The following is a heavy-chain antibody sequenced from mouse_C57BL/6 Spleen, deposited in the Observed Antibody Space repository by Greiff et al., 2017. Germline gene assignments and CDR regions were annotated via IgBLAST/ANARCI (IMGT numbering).Heavy chain of an antibody. Sequence: VQLQQPGAELVKPGASVKLSCKASGYTFTSYWMHWVKQRPGQGLEWIGVIDPSDSYTNYNQKFKGKATLTVDTSSSTAYMQLSSLTSEDSAVYYCARGGGTTVVLDYWGQGTTLTVSS. CDR1: GYTFTSYW. CDR2: IDPSDSYT. D-gene: IGHD1-1*01. CDR3: ARGGGTTVVLDY. J-gene: IGHJ2*01. V-gene: IGHV1-69*02.